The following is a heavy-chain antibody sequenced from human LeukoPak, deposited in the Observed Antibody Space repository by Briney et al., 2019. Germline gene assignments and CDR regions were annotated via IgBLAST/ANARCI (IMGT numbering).Heavy chain of an antibody. CDR1: GFTFSSYA. J-gene: IGHJ3*02. CDR2: ITDSGGST. D-gene: IGHD3-22*01. CDR3: AKDPNYNDRKGAFDI. V-gene: IGHV3-23*01. Sequence: QTGGSLRLSCAASGFTFSSYAMNWVRQVPGKGLEWVSLITDSGGSTYYADSVKGRFTISRDNSKNMLYLQMNSLRAEDTAVYYCAKDPNYNDRKGAFDIWGQATMVTVSS.